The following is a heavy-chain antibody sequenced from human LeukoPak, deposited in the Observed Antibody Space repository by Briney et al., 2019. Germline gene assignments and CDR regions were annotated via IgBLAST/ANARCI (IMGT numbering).Heavy chain of an antibody. J-gene: IGHJ4*02. D-gene: IGHD6-19*01. Sequence: GGSLRLSCAASGFIFSSYWMNWVRQAPGKGLEWVANIKQEGSEKYYVDSVKGRFTISRDNAKNSLYLQMDSLRAEDTAVYYCAGGSGWLIDYWGQGTLVTVPS. V-gene: IGHV3-7*01. CDR1: GFIFSSYW. CDR3: AGGSGWLIDY. CDR2: IKQEGSEK.